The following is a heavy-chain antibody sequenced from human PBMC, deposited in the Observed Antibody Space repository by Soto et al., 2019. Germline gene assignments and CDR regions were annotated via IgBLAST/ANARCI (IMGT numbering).Heavy chain of an antibody. D-gene: IGHD3-3*01. J-gene: IGHJ4*02. V-gene: IGHV4-34*01. CDR2: INHSGST. CDR1: GGSFSGYY. Sequence: QVQLQQWGAGLLKPSETLSLTCAVYGGSFSGYYWSWIRQPPGKGLEWIGEINHSGSTNYNPSLKRRVTISVDTSKNQFSLKLSSVTAADTAVYYCARANIRITIFGVVPGPLYYWGQGTLVTVSS. CDR3: ARANIRITIFGVVPGPLYY.